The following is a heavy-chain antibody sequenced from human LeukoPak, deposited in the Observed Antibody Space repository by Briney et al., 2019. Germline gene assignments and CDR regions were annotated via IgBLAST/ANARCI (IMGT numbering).Heavy chain of an antibody. CDR3: VRDGYYGSGSPGWFGP. Sequence: PSETLSLTCTVSGYSINSAFYWGWIRVPPGKGLEWIGSVFHRGTTYYNSSLKSRVNISIDTSTNQFSLKLNSLTAEDTAMYYCVRDGYYGSGSPGWFGPWGPGTLVIVSA. CDR1: GYSINSAFY. D-gene: IGHD3-10*01. V-gene: IGHV4-38-2*02. CDR2: VFHRGTT. J-gene: IGHJ5*02.